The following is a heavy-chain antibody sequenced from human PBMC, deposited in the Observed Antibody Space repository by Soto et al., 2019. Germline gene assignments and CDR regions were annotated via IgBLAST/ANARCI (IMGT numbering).Heavy chain of an antibody. J-gene: IGHJ4*02. V-gene: IGHV3-30*18. Sequence: GGSLRLSCAASGFTFSSFGMHWVRQAPGKGLEWVALISYDGSNKYYADSVKGRFTISRGKSKNTLYLQMNSLRAEDTAVYYCAKDRGWSSAGLDYWGQGTLVTVSS. CDR3: AKDRGWSSAGLDY. CDR1: GFTFSSFG. D-gene: IGHD6-19*01. CDR2: ISYDGSNK.